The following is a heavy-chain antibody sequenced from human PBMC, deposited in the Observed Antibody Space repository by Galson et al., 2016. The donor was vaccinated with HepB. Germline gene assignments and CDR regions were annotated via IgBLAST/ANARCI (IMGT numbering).Heavy chain of an antibody. V-gene: IGHV2-70*04. J-gene: IGHJ4*02. CDR2: IGWVDTK. CDR3: VRSLRTVGTTGYFDY. Sequence: PALVKPTQTLTLTCTFSGFSFSTTEVRVSWIRQPPGKALEWLARIGWVDTKLYSASLKTRLTISKDTSKNQVLLTMTNMDPVDTATYYCVRSLRTVGTTGYFDYWGQGILVTVSS. CDR1: GFSFSTTEVR. D-gene: IGHD1-1*01.